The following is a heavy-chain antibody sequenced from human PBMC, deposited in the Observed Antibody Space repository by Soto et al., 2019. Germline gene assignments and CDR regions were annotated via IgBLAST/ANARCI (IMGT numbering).Heavy chain of an antibody. CDR1: GGSFSGYY. V-gene: IGHV4-34*01. D-gene: IGHD3-10*01. CDR2: INHSGST. Sequence: SETLSLTCAVYGGSFSGYYWSWIRQPPGKGLEWIGEINHSGSTNYNPSLKSRVTISVDTSKNQFSLKLSSVTAADTAVYYCARRFWVYYYYGMDGWGQGTTVTVSS. CDR3: ARRFWVYYYYGMDG. J-gene: IGHJ6*02.